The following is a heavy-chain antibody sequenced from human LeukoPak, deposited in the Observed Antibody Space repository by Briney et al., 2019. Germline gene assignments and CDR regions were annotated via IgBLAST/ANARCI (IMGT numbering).Heavy chain of an antibody. J-gene: IGHJ6*03. V-gene: IGHV4-39*01. CDR1: GGSISSSSYY. CDR3: ARQGYSSSWYVGYYYYYMDV. D-gene: IGHD6-13*01. Sequence: PSETLSLTSTVSGGSISSSSYYWGWIRQPPGKGLEWIGSIYYSGSTYYNPSLKSRVTISVDTSKNQFSLKLSSVTAADTAVYYCARQGYSSSWYVGYYYYYMDVWGKGTTVTVSS. CDR2: IYYSGST.